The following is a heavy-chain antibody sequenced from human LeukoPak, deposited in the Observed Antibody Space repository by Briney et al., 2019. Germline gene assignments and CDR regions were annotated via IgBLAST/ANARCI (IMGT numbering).Heavy chain of an antibody. Sequence: GGSLRLSCAASGFTVSSNYMSWVRQAPGKGLEWVSVIYSGGSTYYADSVKGRFTISRDNSKNTQYLQMNSLRAEDTAVYYCASSVRGATEYYFDYWGQGTLVTVSS. V-gene: IGHV3-53*01. CDR2: IYSGGST. CDR1: GFTVSSNY. J-gene: IGHJ4*02. D-gene: IGHD1-26*01. CDR3: ASSVRGATEYYFDY.